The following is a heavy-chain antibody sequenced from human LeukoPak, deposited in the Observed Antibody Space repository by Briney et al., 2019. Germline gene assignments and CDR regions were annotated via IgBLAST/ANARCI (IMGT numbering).Heavy chain of an antibody. CDR2: IIPIFGTA. D-gene: IGHD2-2*03. V-gene: IGHV1-69*13. CDR3: ARSSGYCSSTSCYSEGLDY. CDR1: GGTFSSYA. J-gene: IGHJ4*02. Sequence: ASVKASCKASGGTFSSYAISWVRQAPGQGLEWMGGIIPIFGTANYAQKFQGRVTITADESTSTAYMELSSLRSEDTAVYYCARSSGYCSSTSCYSEGLDYWGQGTLVTVSS.